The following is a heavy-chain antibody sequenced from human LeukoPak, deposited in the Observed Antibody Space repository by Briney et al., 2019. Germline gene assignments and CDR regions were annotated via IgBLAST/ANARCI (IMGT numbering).Heavy chain of an antibody. CDR1: GVSISSSSYY. V-gene: IGHV4-39*01. CDR3: ARLEVSHYYMDV. J-gene: IGHJ6*03. CDR2: IHNSGST. Sequence: SETLSLTCTVSGVSISSSSYYWVWIRHPPGKGLEWIGRIHNSGSTYYNPSLTSRVTISVDTSKNQFSLKLSSVTAADTAVYYCARLEVSHYYMDVWGKGTTVTVSS.